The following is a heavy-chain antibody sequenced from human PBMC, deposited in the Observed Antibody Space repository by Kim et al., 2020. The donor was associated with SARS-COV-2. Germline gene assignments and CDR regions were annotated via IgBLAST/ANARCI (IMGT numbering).Heavy chain of an antibody. D-gene: IGHD3-10*01. J-gene: IGHJ4*02. CDR1: GFTFSNYG. V-gene: IGHV3-33*01. CDR3: ARVYDGSGTYFNDY. CDR2: IWYAGSSK. Sequence: GGSLRLSCAASGFTFSNYGMHWVRQAPGKGLEWVAVIWYAGSSKYYADSVKGRFTISRDNSKNTLYLQMNSLRGEDTAVYYCARVYDGSGTYFNDYWGQGTLVTVSS.